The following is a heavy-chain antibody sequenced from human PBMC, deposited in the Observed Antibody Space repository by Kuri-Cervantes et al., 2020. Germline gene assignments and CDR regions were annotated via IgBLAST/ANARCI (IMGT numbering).Heavy chain of an antibody. V-gene: IGHV3-21*04. CDR1: GFTFSSYS. Sequence: GGSLRLSCSASGFTFSSYSMNWVRQAPGKGLEWVSSISSSSSYIYYADSVKGRFTISRDNSKNTLYLQMNSLRAEDTAVYYCAKDGYCSSTSCYGPGYMDVWGKGTTVTVSS. CDR2: ISSSSSYI. CDR3: AKDGYCSSTSCYGPGYMDV. D-gene: IGHD2-2*03. J-gene: IGHJ6*03.